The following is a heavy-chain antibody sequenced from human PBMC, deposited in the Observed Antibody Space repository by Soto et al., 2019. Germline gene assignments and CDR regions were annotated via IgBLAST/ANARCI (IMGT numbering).Heavy chain of an antibody. CDR3: ARGLFRGNWFDP. V-gene: IGHV4-34*01. CDR1: GGSFSGYY. Sequence: TLSLTCAVYGGSFSGYYWSWIRQPPGKGLEWIGEINHSGSTNYNPSLKTRVTISVDTSKNQFSLRLSSVTAADTAVYYCARGLFRGNWFDPWGQGTLVTVSS. D-gene: IGHD3-10*01. J-gene: IGHJ5*02. CDR2: INHSGST.